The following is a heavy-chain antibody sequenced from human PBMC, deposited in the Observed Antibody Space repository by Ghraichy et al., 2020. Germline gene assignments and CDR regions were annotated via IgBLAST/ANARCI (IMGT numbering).Heavy chain of an antibody. CDR2: ISGSGGST. J-gene: IGHJ1*01. CDR3: AKDRDGYYTPPPYALH. CDR1: GFTFSNYA. Sequence: GGSLRLSCAASGFTFSNYAMSWIRQAPGKGLEWVSAISGSGGSTFYADSVKGRFTFSRDNSKNTLYLQMNSLRAEDTAVYYCAKDRDGYYTPPPYALHWGQGTLVTVSS. D-gene: IGHD5-24*01. V-gene: IGHV3-23*01.